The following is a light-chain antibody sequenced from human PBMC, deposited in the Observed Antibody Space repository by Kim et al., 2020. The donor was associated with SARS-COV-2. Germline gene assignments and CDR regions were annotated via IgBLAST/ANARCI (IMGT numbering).Light chain of an antibody. J-gene: IGLJ2*01. CDR3: AAWDESLDGFLV. CDR2: SNS. Sequence: QSVIISSSGSRSNIGSNPVNWYQHVPGTAPKLLIYSNSDRPSGGPDRFTASKSDTSAALAISGLQSEDETTYYCAAWDESLDGFLVFGGGTQLTVL. CDR1: RSNIGSNP. V-gene: IGLV1-44*01.